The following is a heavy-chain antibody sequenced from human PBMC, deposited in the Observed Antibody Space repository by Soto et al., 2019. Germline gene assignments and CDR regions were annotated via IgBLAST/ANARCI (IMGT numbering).Heavy chain of an antibody. Sequence: PSETLSLTCTVSGGSISSSSYYWGWIRQPPGKGLEWIGSIYYSGSTHYNPSLKSRVTISVDTSKNQFSLKLSSVTAADTAVYYCARHKSPRWLQFDYWGQGTLVTVSS. CDR3: ARHKSPRWLQFDY. CDR1: GGSISSSSYY. J-gene: IGHJ4*02. CDR2: IYYSGST. D-gene: IGHD5-12*01. V-gene: IGHV4-39*01.